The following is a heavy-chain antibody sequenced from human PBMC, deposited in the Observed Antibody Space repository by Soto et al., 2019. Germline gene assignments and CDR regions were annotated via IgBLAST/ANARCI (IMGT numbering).Heavy chain of an antibody. CDR2: IYYSGST. Sequence: QVQLQESGPGLVKPSETLTLTCTVSGGSISRYYWSWIRQPPGKGLGWIGYIYYSGSTNYNPCLKSRGTISVDTSKHQFSLKLSSVTAADTAVYYCARDGATTYYSFSYFDLWGRGTLVTVSS. V-gene: IGHV4-59*01. D-gene: IGHD3-10*01. CDR3: ARDGATTYYSFSYFDL. CDR1: GGSISRYY. J-gene: IGHJ2*01.